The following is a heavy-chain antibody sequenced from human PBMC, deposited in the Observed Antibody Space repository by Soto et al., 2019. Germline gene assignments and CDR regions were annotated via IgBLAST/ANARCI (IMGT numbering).Heavy chain of an antibody. CDR1: GFTFSSYA. CDR2: ISGGGGST. CDR3: AKDPYEWFDPKYNWFDP. D-gene: IGHD3-3*01. V-gene: IGHV3-23*01. J-gene: IGHJ5*02. Sequence: GGSLRLSCAASGFTFSSYAMSWVRQAPGKGLEWVSAISGGGGSTYYADSVKGRFTISRDNSKNTLYLQMNSLRAEDTAVYYCAKDPYEWFDPKYNWFDPWGQGTLVTVSS.